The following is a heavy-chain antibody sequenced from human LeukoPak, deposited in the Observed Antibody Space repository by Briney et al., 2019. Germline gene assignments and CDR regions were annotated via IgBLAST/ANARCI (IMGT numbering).Heavy chain of an antibody. D-gene: IGHD2-2*01. J-gene: IGHJ4*02. CDR3: ARVPVVPGRFVGEYYFDY. CDR1: GFTFSSYW. CDR2: IKQDGSEK. V-gene: IGHV3-7*01. Sequence: PGGSLRLSCAASGFTFSSYWMSWVRQAPGKGLEWVANIKQDGSEKYYVDSVKGRFTISRDNAKTSLYLQMNSLRAEDTAVYYCARVPVVPGRFVGEYYFDYWGQGTLVTVSS.